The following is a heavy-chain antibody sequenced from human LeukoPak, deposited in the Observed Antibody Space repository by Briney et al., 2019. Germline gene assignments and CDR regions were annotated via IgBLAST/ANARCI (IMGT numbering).Heavy chain of an antibody. Sequence: GGSLRLSCAASGFTFSSYAMSWVRQAPGKGLEWVSAISGSGGGTYYADSVKGRFTISRDNSKNTLYLQMNSLRAEDTAVYYCANLVGAKAYYYYYGMDVWGQGTTVTVSS. D-gene: IGHD1-26*01. CDR3: ANLVGAKAYYYYYGMDV. V-gene: IGHV3-23*01. J-gene: IGHJ6*02. CDR2: ISGSGGGT. CDR1: GFTFSSYA.